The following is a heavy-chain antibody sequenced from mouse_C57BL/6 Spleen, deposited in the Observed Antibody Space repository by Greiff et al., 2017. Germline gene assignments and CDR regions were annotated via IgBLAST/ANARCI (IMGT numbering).Heavy chain of an antibody. CDR3: TRRGLRREYVDY. D-gene: IGHD2-4*01. CDR2: IDPETGGT. V-gene: IGHV1-15*01. Sequence: VQLQQSGAELVRPGASVALSCKASGYTFTDYEMHWVKQTPVHGLEWIGAIDPETGGTAYNQKFKGKAILTADKSSSTAYMELRSLTSEDAAVYYCTRRGLRREYVDYWGQGTTLTVSS. J-gene: IGHJ2*01. CDR1: GYTFTDYE.